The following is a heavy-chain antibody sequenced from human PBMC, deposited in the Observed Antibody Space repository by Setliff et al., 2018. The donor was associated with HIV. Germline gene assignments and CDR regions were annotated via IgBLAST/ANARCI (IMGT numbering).Heavy chain of an antibody. V-gene: IGHV3-9*01. CDR3: GKDILPGGLAK. J-gene: IGHJ4*02. Sequence: TFSSYWMSWVRQVPGKGLEWVAGIIWNSGFTGYADSVKGRFTISRDNAKSSLYLQMNSLRLEDTALYYCGKDILPGGLAKWGQGTLVTVSS. CDR2: IIWNSGFT. D-gene: IGHD3-10*01. CDR1: TFSSYW.